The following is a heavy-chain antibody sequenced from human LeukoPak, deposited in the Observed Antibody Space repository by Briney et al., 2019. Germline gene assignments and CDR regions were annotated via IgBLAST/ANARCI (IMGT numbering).Heavy chain of an antibody. Sequence: PSETLSLACTVSGGSISSSSYYWGWIRQPPGKGLEWIGSIYYSGSTYYNPSLKSRVTISVDTSKNQFSLKLSSVTAADTAVYYCARDIVVVPAARSKNQQREGFKGRYNWFDPWGQGTLVTVSS. V-gene: IGHV4-39*07. CDR1: GGSISSSSYY. CDR3: ARDIVVVPAARSKNQQREGFKGRYNWFDP. CDR2: IYYSGST. D-gene: IGHD2-2*01. J-gene: IGHJ5*02.